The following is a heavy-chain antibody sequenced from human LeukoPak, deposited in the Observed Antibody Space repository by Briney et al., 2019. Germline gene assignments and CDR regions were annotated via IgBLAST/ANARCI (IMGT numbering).Heavy chain of an antibody. CDR1: GFTFSSYW. CDR2: IKQDGSEK. Sequence: PGGSLRLSGAASGFTFSSYWMSWVRQAPGKGLEWVANIKQDGSEKYYVDSVKGRFTISRDNAKNSLYLQMNSLRAEDTAVYYCARVLWFGYHPSGANPQKNWFDPWGQGTLVTVSS. CDR3: ARVLWFGYHPSGANPQKNWFDP. J-gene: IGHJ5*02. D-gene: IGHD3-10*01. V-gene: IGHV3-7*01.